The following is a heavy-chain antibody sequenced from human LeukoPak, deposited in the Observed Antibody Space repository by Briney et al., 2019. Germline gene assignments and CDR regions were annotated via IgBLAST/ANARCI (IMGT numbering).Heavy chain of an antibody. D-gene: IGHD3-10*01. Sequence: GSLRLSCAASGFTFSDYYMSWIRQAPGKGLEWVSYISSSGSTIYYADSVKGRLTISRDNAKNSLYLQMNSLRAEDTAVYYCARSPSPHYYGSGSRPGLFDYWGQGTLVTVSS. V-gene: IGHV3-11*04. CDR1: GFTFSDYY. CDR2: ISSSGSTI. J-gene: IGHJ4*02. CDR3: ARSPSPHYYGSGSRPGLFDY.